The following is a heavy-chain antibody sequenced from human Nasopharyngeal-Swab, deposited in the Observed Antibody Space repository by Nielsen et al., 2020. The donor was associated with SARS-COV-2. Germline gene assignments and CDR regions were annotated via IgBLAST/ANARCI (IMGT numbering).Heavy chain of an antibody. CDR1: GFTFSSYE. J-gene: IGHJ4*02. V-gene: IGHV3-48*03. Sequence: GESLKISCAASGFTFSSYEMNWVRQAPGQGLEWVSYISSSGSARYYADSVKGRFTISRDNARNSLYLQMNSLRADDTSVYYCARLTSPGEFLDYWGPGTLVTVSS. CDR2: ISSSGSAR. CDR3: ARLTSPGEFLDY. D-gene: IGHD3-10*01.